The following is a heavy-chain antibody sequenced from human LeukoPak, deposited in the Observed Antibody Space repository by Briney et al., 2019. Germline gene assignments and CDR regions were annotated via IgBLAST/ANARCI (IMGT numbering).Heavy chain of an antibody. V-gene: IGHV4-34*01. D-gene: IGHD5-24*01. CDR2: IKQSENT. CDR3: AREGLTNAYNSLGY. J-gene: IGHJ4*02. CDR1: GGSFSAYY. Sequence: PSETLSLTCAVYGGSFSAYYWTWVRQPPGMGLEWIGEIKQSENTNYNPSLKSRVTISIDTSKNQISLKLTSVTAADTAVYYCAREGLTNAYNSLGYWSQGTLVTVSS.